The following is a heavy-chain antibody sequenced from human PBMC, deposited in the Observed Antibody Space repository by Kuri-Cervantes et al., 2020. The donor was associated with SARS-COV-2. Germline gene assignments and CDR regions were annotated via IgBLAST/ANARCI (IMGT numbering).Heavy chain of an antibody. Sequence: GESLKISCKGSGYSFTSYWISWVRQMPGKGLEWMGRIDPSDSYTNYSPSFQGHVTISADKSISTAYLQWSSLKASDTAMYYCARRNYYDSGGYSFNWFDPWGQGTLVTVSS. CDR1: GYSFTSYW. V-gene: IGHV5-10-1*01. D-gene: IGHD3-22*01. CDR2: IDPSDSYT. J-gene: IGHJ5*02. CDR3: ARRNYYDSGGYSFNWFDP.